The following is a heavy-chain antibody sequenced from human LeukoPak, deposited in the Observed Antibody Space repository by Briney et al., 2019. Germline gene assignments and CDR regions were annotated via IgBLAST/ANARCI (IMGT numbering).Heavy chain of an antibody. V-gene: IGHV3-53*01. D-gene: IGHD3-22*01. Sequence: PGGSPRLSCAASGLTVSTNYMTWVRQAPGKGLEWVSIIHSDGSTYYADSVKGRFTISRDNYKNTLYLQMNSLRGEDTAMYYCARDLDYFDSSGSHRRRNYFDYWGQGTLVTVSS. CDR3: ARDLDYFDSSGSHRRRNYFDY. J-gene: IGHJ4*02. CDR1: GLTVSTNY. CDR2: IHSDGST.